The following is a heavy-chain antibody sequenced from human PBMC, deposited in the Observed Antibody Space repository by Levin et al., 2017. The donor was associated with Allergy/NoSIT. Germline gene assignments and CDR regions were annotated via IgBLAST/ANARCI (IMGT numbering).Heavy chain of an antibody. CDR1: GFTFSDYY. D-gene: IGHD1-1*01. CDR2: ISSSGSTI. J-gene: IGHJ6*02. CDR3: ARDSGDWNGTNYYYYYGMDV. Sequence: GGSLRLSCAASGFTFSDYYMSWIRQAPGKGLEWVSYISSSGSTIYYADSVKGRFTISRDNAKNSLCLQMNSLRAEDTAVYYCARDSGDWNGTNYYYYYGMDVWGQGTTVTVSS. V-gene: IGHV3-11*01.